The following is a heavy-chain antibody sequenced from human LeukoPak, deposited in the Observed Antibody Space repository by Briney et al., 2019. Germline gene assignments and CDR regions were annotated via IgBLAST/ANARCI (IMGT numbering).Heavy chain of an antibody. Sequence: PSETLSLTCTVSGGSISSYYWSWIRQPPGQGREWIGYIYYSGSTNYDPSLKSRVTISVDTSKNQFSLKLSSVTAADTAVYYCARGRGLRFPFDYWGQGTLVTVSS. CDR1: GGSISSYY. CDR2: IYYSGST. CDR3: ARGRGLRFPFDY. J-gene: IGHJ4*02. V-gene: IGHV4-59*01. D-gene: IGHD5-12*01.